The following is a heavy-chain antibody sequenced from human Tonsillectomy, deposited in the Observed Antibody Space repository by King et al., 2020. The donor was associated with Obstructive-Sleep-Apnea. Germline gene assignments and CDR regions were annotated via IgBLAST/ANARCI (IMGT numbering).Heavy chain of an antibody. V-gene: IGHV1-69*10. Sequence: QLVQSGAEVKKPGSSVNVSCKASGGSLYSYTVSWIRQAPGQGLEWVGGINPILGIENYAQKFQGRVKITADKSTTTAYVQLSSLTSEDTAVYYCASREVYPLFPFDYSGQGTLVTVSS. CDR2: INPILGIE. CDR1: GGSLYSYT. CDR3: ASREVYPLFPFDY. D-gene: IGHD1-26*01. J-gene: IGHJ4*02.